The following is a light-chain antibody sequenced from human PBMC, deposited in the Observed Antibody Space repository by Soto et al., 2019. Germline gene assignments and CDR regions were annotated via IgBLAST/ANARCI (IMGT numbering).Light chain of an antibody. CDR2: FAS. CDR1: QNIINN. CDR3: QQRSSWPIT. V-gene: IGKV3-11*01. Sequence: IVMTQSPGTLSVSPGERATLSCMASQNIINNLAWYQQKPGQAPRLLIFFASTRVTGIPARFSGSGSGTEFTLTISSLEPEDFAVYYCQQRSSWPITFGQGTRLEIK. J-gene: IGKJ5*01.